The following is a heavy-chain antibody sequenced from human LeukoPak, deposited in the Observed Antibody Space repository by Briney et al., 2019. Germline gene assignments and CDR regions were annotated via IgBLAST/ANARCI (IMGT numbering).Heavy chain of an antibody. CDR3: ARDGITGTTPLDY. J-gene: IGHJ4*02. CDR1: GYTFTSYA. V-gene: IGHV1-3*01. Sequence: ASVKASCKASGYTFTSYAMHWVRQAPGQRLEWMGWINAGNGNTKYSQKFQGRVTITRDTSASTAYMELSSLRSEDTAVYYCARDGITGTTPLDYWGQGTLVTVSS. D-gene: IGHD1-7*01. CDR2: INAGNGNT.